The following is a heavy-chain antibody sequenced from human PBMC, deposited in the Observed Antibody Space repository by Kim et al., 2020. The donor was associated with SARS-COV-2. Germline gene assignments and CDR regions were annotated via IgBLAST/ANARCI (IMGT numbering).Heavy chain of an antibody. CDR3: ARHRWNPKPNDAFDI. J-gene: IGHJ3*02. Sequence: PSLKSRVTISVDTSKNQFSLKLSSVTAADTAVYYCARHRWNPKPNDAFDIWGQGTMVTVSS. D-gene: IGHD1-1*01. V-gene: IGHV4-31*02.